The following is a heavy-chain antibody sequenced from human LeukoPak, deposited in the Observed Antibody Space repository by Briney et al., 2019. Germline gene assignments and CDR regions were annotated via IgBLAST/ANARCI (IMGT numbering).Heavy chain of an antibody. J-gene: IGHJ4*02. D-gene: IGHD3-10*01. CDR2: TYWNNDK. Sequence: SGPTLVNPTQTLTLTCTFSGFSLSTSGVGVGWIRQPPGKALEWLAVTYWNNDKSCSPSLKTRLTITKDTSKNQVVLIMTNMDPVDTATYYCAHKGRGSGSYTMWGPGTLVTVSS. CDR1: GFSLSTSGVG. V-gene: IGHV2-5*01. CDR3: AHKGRGSGSYTM.